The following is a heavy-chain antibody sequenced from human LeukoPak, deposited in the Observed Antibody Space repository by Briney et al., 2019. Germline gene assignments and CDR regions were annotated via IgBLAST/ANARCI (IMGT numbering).Heavy chain of an antibody. CDR3: AKDSHCTNGVCYGLDY. V-gene: IGHV3-23*01. D-gene: IGHD2-8*01. CDR2: ISGSGGST. Sequence: PGGSLRLSYAASGFTFSSYAMSWVRQAPGKGLEWVSAISGSGGSTYYADSVKGRFTISRDNSKNTLYLQMNSLRAEDTAVYYCAKDSHCTNGVCYGLDYWGQGTLVTVSS. J-gene: IGHJ4*02. CDR1: GFTFSSYA.